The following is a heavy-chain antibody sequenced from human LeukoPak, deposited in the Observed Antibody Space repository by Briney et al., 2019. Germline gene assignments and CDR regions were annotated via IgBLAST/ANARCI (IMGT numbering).Heavy chain of an antibody. J-gene: IGHJ4*02. CDR2: IYYSGST. Sequence: SETLSLTCTVSGGSISSGDYYWSWIRQPPGKGLEWIGYIYYSGSTYYNPPLKSRVTISVDTSKNQFSLKLSSVTAADRAVYYCAREADVWGNHYFDYWGQGTLVTVSS. D-gene: IGHD3-16*01. CDR1: GGSISSGDYY. V-gene: IGHV4-30-4*01. CDR3: AREADVWGNHYFDY.